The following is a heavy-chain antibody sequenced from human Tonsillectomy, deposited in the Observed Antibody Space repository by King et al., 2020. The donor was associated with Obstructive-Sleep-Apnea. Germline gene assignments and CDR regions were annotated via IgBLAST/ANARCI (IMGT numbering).Heavy chain of an antibody. CDR2: ISYDGSNK. V-gene: IGHV3-30*18. CDR3: AQGDYDILTGPDY. Sequence: VQLVESGGGVVQPGRSLRLSCAASGFTFSSYGMHWVRQAPGKGLEWVAGISYDGSNKYYADSVKGRFTISRDNSKNTLYLQMNSLRAEDTAVYYCAQGDYDILTGPDYWGQGTLVTVSS. CDR1: GFTFSSYG. J-gene: IGHJ4*02. D-gene: IGHD3-9*01.